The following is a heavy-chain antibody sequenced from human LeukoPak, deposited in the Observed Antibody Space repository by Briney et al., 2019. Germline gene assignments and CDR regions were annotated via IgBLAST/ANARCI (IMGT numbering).Heavy chain of an antibody. Sequence: GGSLRLSCAASEFIFSSYGMSWVRQAPGKGLEWVSAISASGGGTYFGDSVKGLFTISRDNSRNTLYLEMNSLRAEDTAIYYCSKEVTPVALLYGPFDYWGQGTLVTVSS. CDR3: SKEVTPVALLYGPFDY. V-gene: IGHV3-23*01. J-gene: IGHJ4*02. D-gene: IGHD2-2*02. CDR1: EFIFSSYG. CDR2: ISASGGGT.